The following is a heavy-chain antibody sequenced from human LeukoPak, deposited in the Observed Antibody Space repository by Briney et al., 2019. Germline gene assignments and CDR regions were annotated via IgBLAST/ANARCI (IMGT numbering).Heavy chain of an antibody. V-gene: IGHV1-69*05. Sequence: GASVKVSCKASGGTFSGYAISWVRQAPGQGLEWMGGIIPIFGTANYAQKFQARVTITRDTSASTAYMELSSLRSEDTAVYYCARDPIGSRWPYYFDYWGQGTLVTVSS. CDR2: IIPIFGTA. J-gene: IGHJ4*02. CDR3: ARDPIGSRWPYYFDY. D-gene: IGHD6-13*01. CDR1: GGTFSGYA.